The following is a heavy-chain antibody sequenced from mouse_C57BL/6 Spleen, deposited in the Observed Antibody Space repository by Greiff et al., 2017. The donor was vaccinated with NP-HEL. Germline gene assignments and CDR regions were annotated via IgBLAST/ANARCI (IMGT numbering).Heavy chain of an antibody. Sequence: EVKLQESGPELVKPGASVKMSCTASGYTFTDYNMHWVKQSPGKSLEWIGYINPNNGGTSYNQKFKGKATLTVNKYSSTAYMELRSLTSEDSGVYYCAQGQDAMDYWGQGTSVTVSS. CDR3: AQGQDAMDY. CDR1: GYTFTDYN. D-gene: IGHD3-3*01. CDR2: INPNNGGT. J-gene: IGHJ4*01. V-gene: IGHV1-22*01.